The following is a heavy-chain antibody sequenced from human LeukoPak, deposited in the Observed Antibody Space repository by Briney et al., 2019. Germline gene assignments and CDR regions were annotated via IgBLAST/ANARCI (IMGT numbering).Heavy chain of an antibody. Sequence: ASVKVSCKASGYTFTSNYMHWVRQAPGRGVEWMGIINPDGGGTTFAQKFQRRVAMTRDTSTSTFYMELSSLRSEDTAVYYCARETVVVVDANYFDYWGQGTLVTVSS. CDR1: GYTFTSNY. V-gene: IGHV1-46*01. CDR3: ARETVVVVDANYFDY. D-gene: IGHD2-21*01. J-gene: IGHJ4*02. CDR2: INPDGGGT.